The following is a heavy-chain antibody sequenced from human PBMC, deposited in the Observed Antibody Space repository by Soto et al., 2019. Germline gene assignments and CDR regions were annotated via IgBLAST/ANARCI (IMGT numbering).Heavy chain of an antibody. Sequence: QVQLQESGPGLVKPSETLSLTCTVSGGSISSYYWSWIRQPPGKGLEWIGYIYYSGSTNYNPSLKSRVTISVDTSKNQFSLKLSSVTAADTAVYYCARAWDGDYLPYYFDYWGQGTLVTVSS. J-gene: IGHJ4*02. D-gene: IGHD4-17*01. CDR1: GGSISSYY. CDR2: IYYSGST. CDR3: ARAWDGDYLPYYFDY. V-gene: IGHV4-59*01.